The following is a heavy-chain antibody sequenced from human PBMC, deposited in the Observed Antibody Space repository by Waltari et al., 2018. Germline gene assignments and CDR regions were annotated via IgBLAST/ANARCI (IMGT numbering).Heavy chain of an antibody. J-gene: IGHJ5*02. CDR2: IYYLGHT. D-gene: IGHD2-2*01. CDR3: ARCASTSCYGGWIDP. CDR1: SGSISSPNW. V-gene: IGHV4-4*02. Sequence: QVQLQESGPGMVRPSGTLSLTCPVSSGSISSPNWWTWVRQTPAKGLEWIGEIYYLGHTNYNPSFESRISMSVDKSRNQFSLEMKSVTAADTAVYYCARCASTSCYGGWIDPWGQGTLVTVFS.